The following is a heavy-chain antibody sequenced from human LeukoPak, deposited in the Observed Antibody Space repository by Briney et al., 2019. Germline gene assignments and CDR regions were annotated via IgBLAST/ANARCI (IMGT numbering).Heavy chain of an antibody. D-gene: IGHD3-22*01. CDR3: AGGQQRDITMIVVHPPDY. J-gene: IGHJ4*02. V-gene: IGHV1-2*02. CDR2: INPNSGGT. CDR1: GYTFTGYY. Sequence: ASVTVSSKASGYTFTGYYMHWVRPAPGPGLEWMGWINPNSGGTHYAQKFQGRVTMTRDTSIRTAYMELSRLRSDRTAVYYCAGGQQRDITMIVVHPPDYWGQGTLVTVSS.